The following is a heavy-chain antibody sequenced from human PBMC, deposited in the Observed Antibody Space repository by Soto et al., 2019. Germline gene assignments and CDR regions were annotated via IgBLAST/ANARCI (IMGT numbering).Heavy chain of an antibody. CDR1: GFTFSSYG. J-gene: IGHJ3*02. Sequence: ESGGGVVQPGRSLRLSCAASGFTFSSYGMHWVRQAPGKGLEWVALIWYDGSKKYYADSVKGRFTISRDDSKNTLYLQMNSLRADDRAVYYCARGSEGNAFDIWGQGTMVTVSS. CDR3: ARGSEGNAFDI. D-gene: IGHD3-10*01. V-gene: IGHV3-33*01. CDR2: IWYDGSKK.